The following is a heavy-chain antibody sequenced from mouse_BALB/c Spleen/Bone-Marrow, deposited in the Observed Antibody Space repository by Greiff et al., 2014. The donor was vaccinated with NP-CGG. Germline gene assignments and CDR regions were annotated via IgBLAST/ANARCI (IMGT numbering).Heavy chain of an antibody. CDR1: GYTFTDYE. V-gene: IGHV1-15*01. Sequence: VQLQQSGAELVRPGASVTLSCKASGYTFTDYEMHWVKQTPVHGLEWIGAIDPETGGTAYNQKFKGKATLTADKPSSTAYMELRSLTSEDSAVYYCTRSETGLFAYWGQGTLVTVSA. J-gene: IGHJ3*01. CDR2: IDPETGGT. D-gene: IGHD4-1*01. CDR3: TRSETGLFAY.